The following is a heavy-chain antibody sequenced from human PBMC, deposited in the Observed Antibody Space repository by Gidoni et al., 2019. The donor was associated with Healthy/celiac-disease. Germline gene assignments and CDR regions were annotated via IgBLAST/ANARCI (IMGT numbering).Heavy chain of an antibody. V-gene: IGHV4-34*01. J-gene: IGHJ4*02. CDR2: INHSGST. CDR1: GGSFSGYY. CDR3: ARRYYYDSSGYYYYFDY. Sequence: QVQLPQWGAGLLTPSETLSLTCAVYGGSFSGYYWSWIRQPPGKGLEWIGEINHSGSTNYNPSLKSRVTISVDTSKNQFSLKLSSVTAADTAVYYCARRYYYDSSGYYYYFDYWGQGTLVTVSS. D-gene: IGHD3-22*01.